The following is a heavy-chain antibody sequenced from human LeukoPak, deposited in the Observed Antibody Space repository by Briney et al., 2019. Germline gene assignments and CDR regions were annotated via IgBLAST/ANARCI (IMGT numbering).Heavy chain of an antibody. J-gene: IGHJ3*02. CDR2: IYDSGHST. CDR1: GFTFSSYA. D-gene: IGHD3-10*01. CDR3: AKDRYYGSGSRDSFGI. Sequence: GGSLRLSCAASGFTFSSYAMSWVRQAPGKGLEWVSDIYDSGHSTYYGDSVKGRFTISRDNSKNTLYLQMNSLRAEDTAVYYCAKDRYYGSGSRDSFGIWGQGTMVTVSS. V-gene: IGHV3-23*01.